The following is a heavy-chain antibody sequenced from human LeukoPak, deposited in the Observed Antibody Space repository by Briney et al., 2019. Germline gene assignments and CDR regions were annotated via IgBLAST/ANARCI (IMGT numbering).Heavy chain of an antibody. V-gene: IGHV4-59*08. CDR3: ARALRYFEGPFDY. J-gene: IGHJ4*02. D-gene: IGHD3-9*01. CDR2: IYYSGST. CDR1: GGSISSYY. Sequence: PSETLSLTCTVSGGSISSYYWSWIRQPPGKGLEWIGYIYYSGSTNYNPSLKSRVTISVDTSKNQFSLKLSSVTAADTAVYYCARALRYFEGPFDYWGQGTLVTVSS.